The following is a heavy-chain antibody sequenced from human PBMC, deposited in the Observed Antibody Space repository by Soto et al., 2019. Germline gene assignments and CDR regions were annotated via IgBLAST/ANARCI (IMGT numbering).Heavy chain of an antibody. J-gene: IGHJ4*02. CDR2: IIRGGST. D-gene: IGHD7-27*01. V-gene: IGHV4-34*12. CDR3: ARCFKVRWPTGGNYFDY. CDR1: GGSFGTYS. Sequence: QVQLQQWGAGLLKPSETLSLTCAVSGGSFGTYSWSWIRQPPGKGLEWVGEIIRGGSTNYNPSLKSRVTITIDAAMNHLSLKLSSVTAADTAVYYCARCFKVRWPTGGNYFDYWGQGTLVTVSS.